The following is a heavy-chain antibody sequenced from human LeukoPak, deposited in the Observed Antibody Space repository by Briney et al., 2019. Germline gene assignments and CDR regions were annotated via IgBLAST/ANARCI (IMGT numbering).Heavy chain of an antibody. V-gene: IGHV4-31*03. Sequence: SETLSLTCTVSGGSISSGGYYWGWIRQHPGKGLEWIGYIYYSGSTYYNPSLQSRVSISVDTSKNQFSLKLSSVTAADTAVYYCAREREDIAAAGTVGYNWFDPWGQGTLVTVSS. CDR1: GGSISSGGYY. CDR3: AREREDIAAAGTVGYNWFDP. J-gene: IGHJ5*02. D-gene: IGHD6-13*01. CDR2: IYYSGST.